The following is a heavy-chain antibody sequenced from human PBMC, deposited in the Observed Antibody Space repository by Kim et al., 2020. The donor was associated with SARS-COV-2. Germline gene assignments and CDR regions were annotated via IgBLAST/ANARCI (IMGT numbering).Heavy chain of an antibody. D-gene: IGHD3-10*01. J-gene: IGHJ4*02. Sequence: YNPSLKSRVTISVDTSKNQFSLKLSSVTAADTAVYYCAREGGFGELRWDYWGQGTLVTVSS. CDR3: AREGGFGELRWDY. V-gene: IGHV4-31*02.